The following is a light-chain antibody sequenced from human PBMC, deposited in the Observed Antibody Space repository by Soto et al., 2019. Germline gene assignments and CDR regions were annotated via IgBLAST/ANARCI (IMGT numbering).Light chain of an antibody. J-gene: IGKJ4*01. V-gene: IGKV3-11*01. CDR1: QSVGSY. CDR3: QQRSSWPT. CDR2: DAS. Sequence: EIVLTQSPVTLSLSPGETATLSCRASQSVGSYLVWYQQKPGQAPRLLIFDASTRATDIPDRFSGSGSGTDFTLTISSLEPEDFAIYYCQQRSSWPTFGGGTRVEIK.